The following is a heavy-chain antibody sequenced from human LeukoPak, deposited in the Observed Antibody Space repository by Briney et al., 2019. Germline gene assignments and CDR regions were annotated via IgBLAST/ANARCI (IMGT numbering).Heavy chain of an antibody. D-gene: IGHD4-17*01. Sequence: GGSLRLSCTASGFTFRSYAMHWVRQAPGKGLEWVAVISFDGSKAYYADSVRGRFTISRDNSKNTLYLQMNSLRAEDTAVYYCASQHLRHDAFDIWGQGTMVTVSS. J-gene: IGHJ3*02. CDR1: GFTFRSYA. V-gene: IGHV3-30-3*01. CDR2: ISFDGSKA. CDR3: ASQHLRHDAFDI.